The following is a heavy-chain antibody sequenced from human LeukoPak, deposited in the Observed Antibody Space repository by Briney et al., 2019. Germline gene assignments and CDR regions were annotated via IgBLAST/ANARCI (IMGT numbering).Heavy chain of an antibody. V-gene: IGHV4-30-4*08. CDR2: IYYSWST. CDR3: ARGGTMVRGLQGVDI. CDR1: GGSISRGDYY. Sequence: SQTLSLTCTASGGSISRGDYYWSWIRQPPGKVLEWIGYIYYSWSTYYNPSLKSRFTISVYTSKNQFSLKLSSVTAADQAVYYCARGGTMVRGLQGVDIWGQGTMVTVSS. D-gene: IGHD3-10*01. J-gene: IGHJ3*02.